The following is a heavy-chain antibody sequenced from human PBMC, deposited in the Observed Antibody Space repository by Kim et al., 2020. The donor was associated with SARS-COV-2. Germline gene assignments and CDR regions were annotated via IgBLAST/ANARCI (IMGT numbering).Heavy chain of an antibody. Sequence: GGSLRLSCAASGFTLSSYSMNWVRQAPGKGLEWVSYISSSSSTIYYADSVKGRFTISRDNAKNSLYLQMNSLRAEDTAVYYCARDRRMYDILTGYRGDYWGQGTLVTVSS. CDR2: ISSSSSTI. CDR3: ARDRRMYDILTGYRGDY. CDR1: GFTLSSYS. V-gene: IGHV3-48*04. D-gene: IGHD3-9*01. J-gene: IGHJ4*02.